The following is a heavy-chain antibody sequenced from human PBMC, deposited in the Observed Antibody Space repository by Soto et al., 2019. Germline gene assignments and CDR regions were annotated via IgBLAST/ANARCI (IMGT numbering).Heavy chain of an antibody. J-gene: IGHJ4*02. Sequence: GGSLRLSCAASGFTFSSYSMNWVRQAPGKGLEWVSGIGIVGDTYYPDSVKGRFTISRENAKNSLYLQMNSLRAGDTAVYYCARVLRGYSGFEDYFDYWGQGALVTVSS. D-gene: IGHD5-12*01. CDR3: ARVLRGYSGFEDYFDY. V-gene: IGHV3-13*04. CDR1: GFTFSSYS. CDR2: IGIVGDT.